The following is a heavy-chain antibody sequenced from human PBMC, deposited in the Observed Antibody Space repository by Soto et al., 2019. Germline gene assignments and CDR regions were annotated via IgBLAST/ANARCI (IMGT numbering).Heavy chain of an antibody. CDR2: IYYSGST. V-gene: IGHV4-31*03. CDR3: ARGIRRGYSYGHNWFDP. D-gene: IGHD5-18*01. Sequence: PSETLSLTCTVSGGSISSGGYYWSWIRQHPGKGLEWIGYIYYSGSTYYNTSLKSRVTISVDTSKNQFSLKLSSVTAADTAVYYCARGIRRGYSYGHNWFDPWGQGTLVTVSS. CDR1: GGSISSGGYY. J-gene: IGHJ5*02.